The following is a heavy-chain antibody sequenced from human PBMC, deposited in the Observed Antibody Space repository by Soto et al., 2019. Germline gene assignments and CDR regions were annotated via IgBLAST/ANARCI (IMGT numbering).Heavy chain of an antibody. J-gene: IGHJ4*02. CDR3: ARRRMSISGTGFDY. V-gene: IGHV3-11*01. CDR1: GFTFSDYY. CDR2: ISSSVGTI. D-gene: IGHD1-7*01. Sequence: AGSLRLSCAASGFTFSDYYMSWISQAPGKGLEWVSYISSSVGTIYYADSVKGSFTIFRDKAKNPLYKQMNSLRTEDTAVYYCARRRMSISGTGFDYWGQGTLVTVSS.